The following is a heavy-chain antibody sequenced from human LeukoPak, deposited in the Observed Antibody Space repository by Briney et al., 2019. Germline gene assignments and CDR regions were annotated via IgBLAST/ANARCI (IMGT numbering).Heavy chain of an antibody. CDR3: AKLYNYGYIN. Sequence: GGSPRLSCAASGITVTSNHMSWVRQAPGRELEWVSVIYRGGSTYYADAVKGRFTISRDNSKNTLYLQIDSLRTEDTAVYFCAKLYNYGYINWGQGTLVTVSS. CDR1: GITVTSNH. J-gene: IGHJ4*02. D-gene: IGHD5-18*01. CDR2: IYRGGST. V-gene: IGHV3-66*01.